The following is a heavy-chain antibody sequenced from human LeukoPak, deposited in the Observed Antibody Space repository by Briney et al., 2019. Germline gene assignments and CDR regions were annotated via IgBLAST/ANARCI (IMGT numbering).Heavy chain of an antibody. V-gene: IGHV1-18*01. J-gene: IGHJ4*02. Sequence: ASVKVSCKASGYSSTNYGISWVRQAPGQGLEWMGWIHIYRGNTNYAQKFQGRVTMTTDTSTSTVYMEVRGLRSEDTAVYYCTRGGYGGPRVAFDYWGQGTLVTASS. CDR3: TRGGYGGPRVAFDY. CDR2: IHIYRGNT. CDR1: GYSSTNYG. D-gene: IGHD1-1*01.